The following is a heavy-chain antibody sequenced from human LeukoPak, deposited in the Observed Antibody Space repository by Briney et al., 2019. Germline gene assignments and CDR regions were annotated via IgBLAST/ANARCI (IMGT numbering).Heavy chain of an antibody. V-gene: IGHV1-24*01. J-gene: IGHJ4*02. CDR3: AVVGATPRGGLKFDY. CDR2: FDPEDGET. Sequence: ASVKVSCKVSGYTLTELSMHWVRQAPGKGLEWMGGFDPEDGETIYAQKFQGRVTMTEDTSTDTAYMELSSLRSEDTAVYYCAVVGATPRGGLKFDYWGQGTLVTVSS. D-gene: IGHD1-26*01. CDR1: GYTLTELS.